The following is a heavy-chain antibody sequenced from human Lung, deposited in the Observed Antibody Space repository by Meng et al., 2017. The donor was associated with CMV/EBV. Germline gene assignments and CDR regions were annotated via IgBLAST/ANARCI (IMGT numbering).Heavy chain of an antibody. CDR3: ARDNSIIADYGMDV. CDR1: GFTFSSYW. J-gene: IGHJ6*02. V-gene: IGHV3-7*01. D-gene: IGHD2-21*01. CDR2: IKQDGSEK. Sequence: GGSXRLXXAASGFTFSSYWMSWVRQAPGKGLEWVANIKQDGSEKYYVDSVKGRFTISRDNAKNSLYLQMNSLRAEDTAVYYCARDNSIIADYGMDVWGQGXTVTVSS.